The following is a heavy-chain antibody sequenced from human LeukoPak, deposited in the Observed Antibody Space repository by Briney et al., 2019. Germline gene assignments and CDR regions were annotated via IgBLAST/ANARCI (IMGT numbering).Heavy chain of an antibody. Sequence: SVKVSCKASGGTFSSYAISWVRQAPGQGLEWMGGIIPIFGTANYAQKFQGRVTITADESTSTAYMELSSLRSEDTAVYYCARYGSGSYYYYYGMDVWGQGTTVTVSS. CDR1: GGTFSSYA. CDR2: IIPIFGTA. J-gene: IGHJ6*02. V-gene: IGHV1-69*01. D-gene: IGHD3-10*01. CDR3: ARYGSGSYYYYYGMDV.